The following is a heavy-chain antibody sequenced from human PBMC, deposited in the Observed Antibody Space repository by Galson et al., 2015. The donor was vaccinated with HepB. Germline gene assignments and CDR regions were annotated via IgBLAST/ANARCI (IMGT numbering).Heavy chain of an antibody. CDR1: GFTFSRFW. D-gene: IGHD6-19*01. V-gene: IGHV3-7*03. CDR2: IKPDGSEK. J-gene: IGHJ4*02. Sequence: SLRLSCAASGFTFSRFWMSWVRQAPGKGLEWVANIKPDGSEKFYMDSVRGRFSISRDNAKNTLYLQMNSLRAEDTAVYYCAKAFTYSSGWYDDYWGQGTLVTVSS. CDR3: AKAFTYSSGWYDDY.